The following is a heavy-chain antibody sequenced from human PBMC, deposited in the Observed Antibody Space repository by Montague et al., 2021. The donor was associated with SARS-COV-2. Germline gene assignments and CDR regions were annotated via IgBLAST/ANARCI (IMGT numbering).Heavy chain of an antibody. CDR1: GGSISGSPSY. CDR2: IYHTGNT. Sequence: SETLSLTCTVSGGSISGSPSYWGWIRQPPGKGLEWIANIYHTGNTYYNPSPKSRITMAVDTSKNQFSLRLTSVTAADTAVYYCVRWPGAPGMHNWFDPWGQGTLVTVSS. V-gene: IGHV4-39*07. CDR3: VRWPGAPGMHNWFDP. D-gene: IGHD3-10*01. J-gene: IGHJ5*02.